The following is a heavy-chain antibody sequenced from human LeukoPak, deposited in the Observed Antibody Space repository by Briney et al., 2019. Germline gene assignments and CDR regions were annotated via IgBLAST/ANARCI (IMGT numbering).Heavy chain of an antibody. Sequence: ASVKVSCKASGYTFTGYYMHWVRQAPGQGLEWMGWINPNSGGTNYAQKFQGRVTMTRDTSISTAYMELSRLRSGDTAVYYCARPYSSGWYYFDYWGQGTLVTVSS. D-gene: IGHD6-19*01. V-gene: IGHV1-2*02. CDR3: ARPYSSGWYYFDY. CDR2: INPNSGGT. CDR1: GYTFTGYY. J-gene: IGHJ4*02.